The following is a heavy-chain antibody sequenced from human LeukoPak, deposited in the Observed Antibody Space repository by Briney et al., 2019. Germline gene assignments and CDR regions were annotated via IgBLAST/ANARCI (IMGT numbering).Heavy chain of an antibody. V-gene: IGHV6-1*01. CDR2: TYYRSKWYN. J-gene: IGHJ4*02. D-gene: IGHD3-22*01. Sequence: SQTLSLTCAISGDSVSSNSAAWTWIRQSPSRGLEWLGRTYYRSKWYNDYAVSLKSRITINPDTSKNHFSLQLDSVTPEDTAVYYCAREGPRIGYSDSTGYYYWGQGTLVTVSS. CDR1: GDSVSSNSAA. CDR3: AREGPRIGYSDSTGYYY.